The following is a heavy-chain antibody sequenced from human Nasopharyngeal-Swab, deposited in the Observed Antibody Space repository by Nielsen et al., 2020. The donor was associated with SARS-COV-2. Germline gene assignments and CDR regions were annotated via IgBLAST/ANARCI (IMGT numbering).Heavy chain of an antibody. V-gene: IGHV3-30*02. CDR1: GFTFSSYG. CDR2: IWYDGSNK. D-gene: IGHD2-2*01. CDR3: ALLGVVPAATLDY. J-gene: IGHJ4*02. Sequence: GGSLRLSCAASGFTFSSYGMHWVRQAPGKGLEWVAVIWYDGSNKYYADSVKGRFTISRDNSKNTLYLQMNSPRAEDTAVYYCALLGVVPAATLDYWGQGTLVTVSS.